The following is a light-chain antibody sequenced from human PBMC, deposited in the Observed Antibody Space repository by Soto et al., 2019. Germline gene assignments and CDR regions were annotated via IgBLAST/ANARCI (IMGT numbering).Light chain of an antibody. CDR3: QQYDSSPRT. J-gene: IGKJ1*01. Sequence: EIVLTQSPGTLSLSPGERATLSCRASQSFTSRSLAWYQQKPGLAPRLLISGASNRAAGIPDRFSGSGSGTDFTLTISRLEPEGFAVYYCQQYDSSPRTFGQGTKVEIK. CDR2: GAS. V-gene: IGKV3-20*01. CDR1: QSFTSRS.